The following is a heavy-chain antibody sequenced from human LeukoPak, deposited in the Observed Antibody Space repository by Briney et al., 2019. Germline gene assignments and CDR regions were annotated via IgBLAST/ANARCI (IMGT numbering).Heavy chain of an antibody. CDR2: IYTSGST. J-gene: IGHJ4*02. CDR3: ARVCYGSSGYSYYFDY. CDR1: GGSISSGSYY. D-gene: IGHD3-22*01. V-gene: IGHV4-61*02. Sequence: SQTLSLTCTVSGGSISSGSYYWSWIRQPAGKGLEWIGRIYTSGSTNYNPSLKSRVTISVDTSKNQFSLKLSSVTAADTAVYYCARVCYGSSGYSYYFDYWGQGTLVTVSS.